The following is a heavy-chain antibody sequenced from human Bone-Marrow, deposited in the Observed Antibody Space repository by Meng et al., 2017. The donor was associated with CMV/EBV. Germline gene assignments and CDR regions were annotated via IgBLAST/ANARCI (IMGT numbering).Heavy chain of an antibody. D-gene: IGHD4/OR15-4a*01. CDR3: AREKVGALAFDI. CDR1: GGSISSSSYY. Sequence: SETLSLTCTVSGGSISSSSYYWGWIRQPPRKGLEWIGSIYYSGSTYYNPSLKSRVTISVDTSKNQFSLKLSSVTAADTAVYYCAREKVGALAFDIWGQGTMVTVSS. V-gene: IGHV4-39*07. J-gene: IGHJ3*02. CDR2: IYYSGST.